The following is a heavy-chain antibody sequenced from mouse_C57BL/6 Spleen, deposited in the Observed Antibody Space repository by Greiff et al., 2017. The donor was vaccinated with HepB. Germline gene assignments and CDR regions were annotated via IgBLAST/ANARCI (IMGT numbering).Heavy chain of an antibody. V-gene: IGHV1-53*01. J-gene: IGHJ3*01. CDR2: LNPSNGGT. CDR3: ASFPFAY. Sequence: QVQLQQPGTELVKPGASVKLSCKASGYTFTSYWMHWVKQRPGQGLEWIGNLNPSNGGTHYNEKLKSKATLTVDKSSSTAYMQLSSLTSEDSAVYYCASFPFAYWGQGTLVTVSA. CDR1: GYTFTSYW.